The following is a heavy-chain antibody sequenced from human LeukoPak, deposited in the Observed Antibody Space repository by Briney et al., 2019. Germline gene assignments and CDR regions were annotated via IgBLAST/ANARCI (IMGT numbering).Heavy chain of an antibody. CDR2: ISAYNGNT. CDR1: GYTFTSYG. D-gene: IGHD4-17*01. V-gene: IGHV1-18*01. J-gene: IGHJ4*02. CDR3: ARDLVADYGDYLDYENDY. Sequence: ASVKVSCKASGYTFTSYGISWVRQAPGQGLEWMGWISAYNGNTNYAQKFQGRVTMTRDTSISTAYMELSRLRSDDTAVYYCARDLVADYGDYLDYENDYWGQGTLVTVSS.